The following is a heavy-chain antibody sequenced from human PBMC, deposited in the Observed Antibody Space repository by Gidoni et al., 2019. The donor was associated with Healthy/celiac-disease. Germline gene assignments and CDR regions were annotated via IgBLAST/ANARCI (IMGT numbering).Heavy chain of an antibody. Sequence: EVQLLESGGGLVQPGGSLRLSCAASGFTFSSYAMSWVRQAPGKGLECVSAISGSGGSTYYADSVKGRFTISRDNSKNTLYLQMNSLRAEDTAVYYCAKFKGSSSWYYGYWGQGTLVTVSS. CDR3: AKFKGSSSWYYGY. V-gene: IGHV3-23*01. D-gene: IGHD6-13*01. CDR2: ISGSGGST. J-gene: IGHJ4*02. CDR1: GFTFSSYA.